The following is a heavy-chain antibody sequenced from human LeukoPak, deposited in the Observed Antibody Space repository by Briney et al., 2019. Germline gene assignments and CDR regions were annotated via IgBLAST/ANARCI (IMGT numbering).Heavy chain of an antibody. Sequence: GASVKVSCKVSGYTLTELSMHWVRQAPGQGLEWMGIINPSGGSTTYAQKFQGRVTMTRDTSTSTVYMDLSSLRSEDTAVYCCARGHQQWLVTEVDYWGQGTLVTVSS. CDR2: INPSGGST. J-gene: IGHJ4*02. CDR3: ARGHQQWLVTEVDY. CDR1: GYTLTELS. V-gene: IGHV1-46*01. D-gene: IGHD6-19*01.